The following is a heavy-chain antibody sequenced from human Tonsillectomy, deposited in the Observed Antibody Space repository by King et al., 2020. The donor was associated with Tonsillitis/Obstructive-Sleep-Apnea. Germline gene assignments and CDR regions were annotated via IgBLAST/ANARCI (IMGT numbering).Heavy chain of an antibody. CDR2: ISSSGSTI. V-gene: IGHV3-48*03. CDR1: GFTFSSYE. J-gene: IGHJ4*01. D-gene: IGHD2-2*01. Sequence: VQLVESGGGLVQPGGSLRLSCAASGFTFSSYEMNWVRQAPGKGLEWVSYISSSGSTIYYADSVKGRFTISRDNAKNSLYLQMNSLRAEDTAVYYCARXGCSXTSCYXYWXXGTLVTVXX. CDR3: ARXGCSXTSCYXY.